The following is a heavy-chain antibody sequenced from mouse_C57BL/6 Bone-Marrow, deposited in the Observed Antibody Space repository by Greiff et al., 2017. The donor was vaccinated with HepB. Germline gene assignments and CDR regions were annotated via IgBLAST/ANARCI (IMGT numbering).Heavy chain of an antibody. D-gene: IGHD1-1*01. CDR3: ARYDYGSSGY. CDR2: IDPSDSYT. CDR1: GYTFTSYW. Sequence: QVQLQQPGAELVMPGASVKLSCKASGYTFTSYWMHWVKQRPGQGLEWIGEIDPSDSYTNYNQKFKGKSTLTVDKSSSTAYMQLSSLTSEDSAVYYCARYDYGSSGYWGHGTTLTVSS. J-gene: IGHJ2*01. V-gene: IGHV1-69*01.